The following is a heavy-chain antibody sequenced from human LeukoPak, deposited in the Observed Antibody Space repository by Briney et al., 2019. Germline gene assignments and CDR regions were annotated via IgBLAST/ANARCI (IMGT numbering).Heavy chain of an antibody. CDR3: ARVDYTVTTVTSSDY. D-gene: IGHD4-17*01. CDR2: ISSRGSMI. J-gene: IGHJ4*02. Sequence: PGGSLRLSCAASGFTFNTYEMHWVRQAPGKGLEWVSYISSRGSMIYYVESVKGRFTISRDNAKNSLYLQMNSLRAEYTAVYYCARVDYTVTTVTSSDYWGQGTLVTVSS. CDR1: GFTFNTYE. V-gene: IGHV3-48*03.